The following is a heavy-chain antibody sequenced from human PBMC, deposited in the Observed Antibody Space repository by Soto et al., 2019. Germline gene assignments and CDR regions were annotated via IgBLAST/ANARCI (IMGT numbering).Heavy chain of an antibody. CDR1: GFTFSSYG. J-gene: IGHJ6*02. D-gene: IGHD3-10*01. CDR2: ISKSGTTT. CDR3: AKSFGVRGVLYYYYYGMDV. Sequence: GGSLRLSCVASGFTFSSYGMNWVRQGPGKGLEWLSFISKSGTTTYYADSVKGRFTISRDNSKNTLYLQMNSLRAEDTAVYYCAKSFGVRGVLYYYYYGMDVWGQGTTVTVSS. V-gene: IGHV3-48*01.